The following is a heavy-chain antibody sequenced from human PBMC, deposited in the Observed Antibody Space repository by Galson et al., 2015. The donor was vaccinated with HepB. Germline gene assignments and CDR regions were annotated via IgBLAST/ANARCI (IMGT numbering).Heavy chain of an antibody. CDR1: GFSLSTSGVG. J-gene: IGHJ4*02. CDR3: AHSPPREYCSSTSCYPHSGYFDY. Sequence: PALVKPTQTLTLTCTFSGFSLSTSGVGVGWIRQPPGKALEWLALIYWDDDKRYSPSLKSRLTITKDTSKNQVVLTMTNMDPVDTATYYCAHSPPREYCSSTSCYPHSGYFDYWGQGTLVTVSS. V-gene: IGHV2-5*02. D-gene: IGHD2-2*01. CDR2: IYWDDDK.